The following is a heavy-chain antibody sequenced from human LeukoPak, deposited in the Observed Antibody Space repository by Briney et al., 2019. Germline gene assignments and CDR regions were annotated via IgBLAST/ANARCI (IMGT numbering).Heavy chain of an antibody. CDR3: ARDPYSYYYGMDV. J-gene: IGHJ6*02. V-gene: IGHV1-46*01. Sequence: VASVKVSCTASGYTFTSYYMHWVRQAPGQGLEWMGIINPSGGSTSYAQKFQGRVTMTRDTSTSTVYMELSSLRSEDTAVYYCARDPYSYYYGMDVWGQGTAVTVSS. CDR2: INPSGGST. CDR1: GYTFTSYY.